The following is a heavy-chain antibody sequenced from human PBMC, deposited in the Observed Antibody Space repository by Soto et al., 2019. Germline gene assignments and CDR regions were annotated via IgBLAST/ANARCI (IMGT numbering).Heavy chain of an antibody. CDR1: GFTFSRYA. CDR2: ISGSGTNR. J-gene: IGHJ4*02. D-gene: IGHD4-17*01. CDR3: AKDRVHYGDFRGLDY. V-gene: IGHV3-23*01. Sequence: EVQLMESGGGLVQPGGSLRISYAASGFTFSRYAMTWVRQAQGKGLEWVSAISGSGTNRYYADSVKGRFTISRDNSKNTLYLHMNSLRVEDTAVYYCAKDRVHYGDFRGLDYWGQGTLVTVSS.